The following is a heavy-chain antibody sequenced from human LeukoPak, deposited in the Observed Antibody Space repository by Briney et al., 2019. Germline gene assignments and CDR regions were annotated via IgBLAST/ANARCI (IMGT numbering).Heavy chain of an antibody. V-gene: IGHV4-59*01. Sequence: SETLSLTCTVSGGSISSYYWSWIRQPPGKGLEWIGYIYYSGSTNYNPSLKSRVTISVDTSKNQFSLKLSSVTAADTAVYYCARRRGSSSWYRGNLFDPWGQGTLVTVSS. CDR2: IYYSGST. D-gene: IGHD6-13*01. J-gene: IGHJ5*02. CDR1: GGSISSYY. CDR3: ARRRGSSSWYRGNLFDP.